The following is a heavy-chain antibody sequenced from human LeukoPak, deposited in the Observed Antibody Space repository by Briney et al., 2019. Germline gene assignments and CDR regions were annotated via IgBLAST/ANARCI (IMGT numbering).Heavy chain of an antibody. CDR3: ARAESGYYPNFDY. CDR2: ISPGYNT. J-gene: IGHJ4*02. Sequence: HPGGSLRLSCAASGFTVSSNYMRWVRQAPGKGLEWVSVISPGYNTYYSDSVKGRFTISRDNSKNTIYLQMNSLRVEDTAVYYCARAESGYYPNFDYWGQGTLVTVSS. CDR1: GFTVSSNY. D-gene: IGHD3-22*01. V-gene: IGHV3-53*01.